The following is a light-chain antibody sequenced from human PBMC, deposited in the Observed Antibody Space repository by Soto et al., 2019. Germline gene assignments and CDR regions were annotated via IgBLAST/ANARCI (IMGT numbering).Light chain of an antibody. Sequence: EIELTQSPGTLSLSPGERVTLSCRASQSVTRSFLAWYQQKPGQAPRLLINGASSRATGIPDRFSGSGSGTDFTLTISRLEPEDFAVYYCHQYGSSPQAFGPGTKVDIK. CDR3: HQYGSSPQA. V-gene: IGKV3-20*01. CDR2: GAS. CDR1: QSVTRSF. J-gene: IGKJ3*01.